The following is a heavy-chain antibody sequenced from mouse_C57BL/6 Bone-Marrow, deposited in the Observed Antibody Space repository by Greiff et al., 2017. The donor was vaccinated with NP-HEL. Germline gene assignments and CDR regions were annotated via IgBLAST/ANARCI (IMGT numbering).Heavy chain of an antibody. Sequence: QVHVKQSGPELVKPGASVKISCKASGYAFSSSWMNWVKQRPGKGLEWIGRIYPGDGDTNYNGKFKGKATLTADKSSSTAYMQLSSLTSEDSAAYFCAYYYGSSFYYFDYWGQGTTLTVSS. CDR1: GYAFSSSW. CDR2: IYPGDGDT. J-gene: IGHJ2*01. CDR3: AYYYGSSFYYFDY. V-gene: IGHV1-82*01. D-gene: IGHD1-1*01.